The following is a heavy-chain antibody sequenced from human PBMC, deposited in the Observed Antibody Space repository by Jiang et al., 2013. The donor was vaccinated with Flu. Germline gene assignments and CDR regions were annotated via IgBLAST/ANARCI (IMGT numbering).Heavy chain of an antibody. D-gene: IGHD3-16*01. J-gene: IGHJ4*02. V-gene: IGHV3-30*18. Sequence: GVVQPGRSLRLSCAASGFTFSSYGMHWVRQAPGKGLEWVAVISYDGSNKYYADSVKGRFTISRDNSKNTLYLQMNSLRAEDTAVYYCAKDTGSFGGDYWGQGTLVTVSS. CDR1: GFTFSSYG. CDR3: AKDTGSFGGDY. CDR2: ISYDGSNK.